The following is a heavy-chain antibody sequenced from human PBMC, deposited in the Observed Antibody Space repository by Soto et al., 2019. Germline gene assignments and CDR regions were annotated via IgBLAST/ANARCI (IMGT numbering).Heavy chain of an antibody. V-gene: IGHV1-18*04. CDR2: INPYNANT. D-gene: IGHD3-16*01. Sequence: ASLQVSCKTGCYTFTNHGIRWVRQAHGQGLELMGWINPYNANTNYAQKLQCRVTMTTDTSTTTAYMDLRSLTSDDTAVYYCARDRVAGIWGDAFDIWGQGTVVTVSS. CDR1: CYTFTNHG. CDR3: ARDRVAGIWGDAFDI. J-gene: IGHJ3*02.